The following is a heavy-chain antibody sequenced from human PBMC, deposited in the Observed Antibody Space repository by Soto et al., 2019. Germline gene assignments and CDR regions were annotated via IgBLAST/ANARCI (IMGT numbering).Heavy chain of an antibody. CDR3: ARDNDRPQLGGNYYYILDV. J-gene: IGHJ6*02. Sequence: QVQLEQSGAEVKKPGSSVKVSCKASGGTFRTAAVSWVRQAPGQGLEWMGGIMPVFRTPDYAQKFHGRVTITADESTSTAYMELSGLRSDDTAVHYCARDNDRPQLGGNYYYILDVWGQGTTITVSS. CDR2: IMPVFRTP. V-gene: IGHV1-69*12. CDR1: GGTFRTAA. D-gene: IGHD2-8*01.